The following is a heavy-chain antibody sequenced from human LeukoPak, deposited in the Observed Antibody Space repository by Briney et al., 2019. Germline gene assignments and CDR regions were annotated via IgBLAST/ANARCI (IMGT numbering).Heavy chain of an antibody. CDR1: GFTFSRYW. CDR2: INSDGSSI. Sequence: GGSLRLSCAASGFTFSRYWMHWVRQAPGKGLVWVSRINSDGSSITYADSVKGRFTISRDNAKNTLYLQMNSLRAEDTAVYYCAREDYYDSSGYFDWGQGTLVTVSS. J-gene: IGHJ4*02. D-gene: IGHD3-22*01. CDR3: AREDYYDSSGYFD. V-gene: IGHV3-74*01.